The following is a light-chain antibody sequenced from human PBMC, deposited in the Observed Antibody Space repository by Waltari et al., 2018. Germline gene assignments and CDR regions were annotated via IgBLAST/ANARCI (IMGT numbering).Light chain of an antibody. CDR1: HSVSKY. CDR3: QQYVSLPAT. V-gene: IGKV3-20*01. CDR2: GAS. J-gene: IGKJ1*01. Sequence: EIVLTQSPGTLSLSPGASAILSCRASHSVSKYLAWYQQKPGQAPRLLIFGASSRATGIPDRFSGSGSGTDLSLTISRVEPEDFAVYYCQQYVSLPATFGQGTKVEIE.